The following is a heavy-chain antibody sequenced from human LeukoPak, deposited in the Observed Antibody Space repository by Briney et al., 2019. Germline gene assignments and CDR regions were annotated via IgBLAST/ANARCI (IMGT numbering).Heavy chain of an antibody. CDR3: ARGYYGIWTGYFQGMDH. CDR1: GGSISRYY. Sequence: SETLSLTCTVSGGSISRYYWNWIRQPPGKGLEWIGYIYYSGSTNYNPSLKSRVTISVDTSKNQFSLKLSSVTAADTAVYYCARGYYGIWTGYFQGMDHGGKEPLVPVSS. J-gene: IGHJ4*02. V-gene: IGHV4-59*01. D-gene: IGHD3-9*01. CDR2: IYYSGST.